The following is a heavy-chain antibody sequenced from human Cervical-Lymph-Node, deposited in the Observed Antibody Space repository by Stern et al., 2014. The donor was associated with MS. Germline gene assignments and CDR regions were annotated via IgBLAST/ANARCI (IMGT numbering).Heavy chain of an antibody. J-gene: IGHJ3*02. Sequence: EMQLVESGGGLVQPGGSLRLSCVASGFTFSSYSMNWVRQAPGKGLEWVSYITSSSRTIYYADSVKGRFTISRDNAKNSLYLQMNSLRAGDTAVYYCAGTWGSDAFDIWGQGTMVTVSS. CDR2: ITSSSRTI. D-gene: IGHD7-27*01. CDR3: AGTWGSDAFDI. V-gene: IGHV3-48*01. CDR1: GFTFSSYS.